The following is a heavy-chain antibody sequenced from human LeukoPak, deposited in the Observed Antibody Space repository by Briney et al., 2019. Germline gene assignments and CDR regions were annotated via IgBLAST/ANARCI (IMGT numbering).Heavy chain of an antibody. D-gene: IGHD1-26*01. CDR3: ARDGSYIGQPTDY. CDR2: IYYSGST. V-gene: IGHV4-31*03. J-gene: IGHJ4*02. CDR1: GGSISSGISY. Sequence: PSQTLSLTCTVSGGSISSGISYWSWIRQHPGKGLEWIGYIYYSGSTYYNPSLKSRVTISVDTSKNQFSLKLSSVTAADTAVYYCARDGSYIGQPTDYWGQGTLVTVSS.